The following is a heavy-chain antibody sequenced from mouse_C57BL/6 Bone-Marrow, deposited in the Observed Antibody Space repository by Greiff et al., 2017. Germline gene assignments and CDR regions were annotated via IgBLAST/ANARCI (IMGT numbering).Heavy chain of an antibody. Sequence: VQLQESGAELARPGASVKLSCKASGYTFTSYGISWVKQRTGQGLEWIGEIYPRSGNTYYNEKFKGKATLTADKSSSTAYMELRSRTAEDSAVYFCAREGDYDVMDYWGQGTSVTVSS. J-gene: IGHJ4*01. D-gene: IGHD2-4*01. CDR3: AREGDYDVMDY. CDR1: GYTFTSYG. CDR2: IYPRSGNT. V-gene: IGHV1-81*01.